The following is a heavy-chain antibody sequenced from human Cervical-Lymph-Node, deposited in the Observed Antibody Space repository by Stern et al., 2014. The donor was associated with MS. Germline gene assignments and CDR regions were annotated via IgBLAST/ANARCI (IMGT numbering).Heavy chain of an antibody. Sequence: EVQLVQSGGGVIQPGGSLRLSCTASGFTVSRDYMTWVRQAPGQGLEWVSLKTIVGSTFYTDSVKGRFTISKDNPKNPVYLTITSLRAEDTPMYYCARDPSSPERSDWGGRGTLATFPS. V-gene: IGHV3-53*01. J-gene: IGHJ4*02. D-gene: IGHD3-9*01. CDR1: GFTVSRDY. CDR3: ARDPSSPERSDW. CDR2: KTIVGST.